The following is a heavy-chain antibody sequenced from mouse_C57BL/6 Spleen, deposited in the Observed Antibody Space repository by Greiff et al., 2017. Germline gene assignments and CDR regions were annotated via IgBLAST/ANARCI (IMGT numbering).Heavy chain of an antibody. J-gene: IGHJ3*01. CDR2: IDPNSGGT. CDR1: GYTFTSYW. D-gene: IGHD1-1*01. CDR3: ARERGYGSSYWFAY. V-gene: IGHV1-72*01. Sequence: QVQLQQPGAELVKPGASVKLSCKASGYTFTSYWMHWVKQRPGRGLEWIGRIDPNSGGTKYNEKFKSKATLTVDTPSSTAYMQLSSLTSEDSAVYDCARERGYGSSYWFAYWGQGTLVTVSA.